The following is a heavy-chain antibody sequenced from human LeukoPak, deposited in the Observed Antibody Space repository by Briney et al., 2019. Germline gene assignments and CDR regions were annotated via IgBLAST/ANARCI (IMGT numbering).Heavy chain of an antibody. J-gene: IGHJ6*02. V-gene: IGHV4-59*02. CDR2: ISYSGST. CDR3: ARDVYSNSWHYYGMDV. CDR1: GVSVSGYY. D-gene: IGHD6-13*01. Sequence: SETLSLTCTVSGVSVSGYYWSWIRQPPEKGLEWIGYISYSGSTNYNPSLKSRVTISVDTAKNQFSLKLSSVTAADTAVYYCARDVYSNSWHYYGMDVWGQGTTVTVSS.